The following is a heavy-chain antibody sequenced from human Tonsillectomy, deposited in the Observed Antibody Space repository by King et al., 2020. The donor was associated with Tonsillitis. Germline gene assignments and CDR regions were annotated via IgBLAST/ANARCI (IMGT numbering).Heavy chain of an antibody. Sequence: QLQESGPGLVKPSGTLSLTCTVSGGSVSSNNWWSWVRQAQGKGLEWIGEIHHRGSTNYNSSLKSRVTISVDKSKNQFSLNLISVTAADTAVYYCARENGAGSYQGPFDCWGQGTLVTVSS. V-gene: IGHV4-4*02. D-gene: IGHD3-10*01. CDR2: IHHRGST. J-gene: IGHJ4*02. CDR3: ARENGAGSYQGPFDC. CDR1: GGSVSSNNW.